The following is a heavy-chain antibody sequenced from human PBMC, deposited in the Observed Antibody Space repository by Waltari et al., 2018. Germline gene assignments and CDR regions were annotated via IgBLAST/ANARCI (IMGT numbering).Heavy chain of an antibody. CDR1: GFTFCRSW. CDR2: TNEDGTAK. CDR3: ARHWNWAWDY. D-gene: IGHD1-7*01. J-gene: IGHJ4*02. V-gene: IGHV3-7*01. Sequence: EVQLVESGGGLVQPGGSLRLSCVAYGFTFCRSWMSWVRQAPGKGLEWVANTNEDGTAKHYVDSVKGRFTISRDNAKNSLYLQMSDLRAEDTAVYYCARHWNWAWDYWGQGTLVTVSS.